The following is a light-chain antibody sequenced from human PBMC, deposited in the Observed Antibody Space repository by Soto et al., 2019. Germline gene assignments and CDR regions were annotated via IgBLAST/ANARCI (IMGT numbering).Light chain of an antibody. Sequence: QSVLPQPPSASGSPGQSVTISCTGTSSDVGGYNYVSWYQQHPGKAPKLMIYEVSKRPSGVPDRFSGSKSGNTASLTVSGLQAEDEADYYCNSYGGSNNFVFGTGTKVTVL. CDR3: NSYGGSNNFV. CDR2: EVS. CDR1: SSDVGGYNY. J-gene: IGLJ1*01. V-gene: IGLV2-8*01.